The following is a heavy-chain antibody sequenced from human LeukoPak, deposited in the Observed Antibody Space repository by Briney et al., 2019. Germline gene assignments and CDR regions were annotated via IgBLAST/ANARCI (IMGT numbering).Heavy chain of an antibody. J-gene: IGHJ4*02. V-gene: IGHV4-39*01. Sequence: SETLSLTCTVSSDSTYSSNYYWGWIRQPPGKGLEWIGSIYYSGSTYYNSSLKSRVTISVDTSKNQFSLKLSSLTAADTAVYYCAGAAYCGGDCYLFDYWGQGTLVTVFS. CDR1: SDSTYSSNYY. CDR2: IYYSGST. D-gene: IGHD2-21*02. CDR3: AGAAYCGGDCYLFDY.